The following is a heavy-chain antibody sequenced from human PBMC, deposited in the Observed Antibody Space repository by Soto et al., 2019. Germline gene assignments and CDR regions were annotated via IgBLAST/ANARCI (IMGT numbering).Heavy chain of an antibody. J-gene: IGHJ4*02. V-gene: IGHV1-2*04. D-gene: IGHD4-17*01. CDR2: INPNSGGT. Sequence: QVQLVQSGAEVKKPGASVKVSCKASGYTFTGYYMHWVRQAPGQGLEWMGWINPNSGGTNYAQKFQGWVTMTRDTSVGAAYMELSRLRSDATAVYCCVYGYGGNRFDYWGQGTLVTVSS. CDR3: VYGYGGNRFDY. CDR1: GYTFTGYY.